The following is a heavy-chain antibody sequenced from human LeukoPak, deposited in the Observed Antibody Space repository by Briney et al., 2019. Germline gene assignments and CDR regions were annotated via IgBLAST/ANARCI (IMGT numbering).Heavy chain of an antibody. J-gene: IGHJ4*02. CDR3: ARDLDSSGYHIFDY. D-gene: IGHD3-22*01. V-gene: IGHV4-59*01. Sequence: PSETLSLTCTVTGGSISSYYWSWIRQPPGKGLEWIGYIYYSGSTNYNPSLKGRVTISVDTSKNQFSLKLSSVTAADTAVYYCARDLDSSGYHIFDYWGQGALVTVSS. CDR2: IYYSGST. CDR1: GGSISSYY.